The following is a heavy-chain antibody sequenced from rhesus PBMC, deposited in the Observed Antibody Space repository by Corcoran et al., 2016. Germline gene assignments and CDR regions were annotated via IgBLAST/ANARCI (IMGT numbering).Heavy chain of an antibody. D-gene: IGHD3-3*01. CDR3: ARGGACWTGYSLFDY. V-gene: IGHV4-106*01. CDR1: GGSISDDYY. CDR2: IYGSGGGP. J-gene: IGHJ4*01. Sequence: QVQLQESGPGLVKPSETLSLTCAVSGGSISDDYYWSWIRQPPGKGLEWIGYIYGSGGGPTYNPSFTNQVYISMYTSKNQFSLKLSSVTAADPAVYYCARGGACWTGYSLFDYWGQGVLVTVSS.